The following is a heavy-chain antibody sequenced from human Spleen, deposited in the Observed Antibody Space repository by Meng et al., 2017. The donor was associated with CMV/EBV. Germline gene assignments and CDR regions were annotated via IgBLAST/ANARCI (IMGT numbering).Heavy chain of an antibody. CDR1: VSVSSGSYY. J-gene: IGHJ5*02. V-gene: IGHV4-61*07. CDR3: ARLPTVRGFGDWFDP. CDR2: IYSSGGT. D-gene: IGHD3-10*01. Sequence: VSVSSGSYYWGWIRQPPGKGLEWIGYIYSSGGTNSNPSLKSRVTMSVDTSKNQFSLKVTSVTAADTAVYFCARLPTVRGFGDWFDPWGQGTLVTVSS.